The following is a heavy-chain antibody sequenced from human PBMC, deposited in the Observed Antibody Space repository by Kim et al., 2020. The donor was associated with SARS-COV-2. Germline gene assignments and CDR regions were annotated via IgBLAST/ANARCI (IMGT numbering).Heavy chain of an antibody. Sequence: SETLSLTCAVYGGSFSGYYWSWIRQPPGKGLEWIGEINHSGSTNYNPSLKSRVTISVDTSKNQFSLKLSSVTAADTAVYYCARAEGAWGQGTLVTVSS. CDR2: INHSGST. CDR3: ARAEGA. J-gene: IGHJ5*02. CDR1: GGSFSGYY. V-gene: IGHV4-34*01.